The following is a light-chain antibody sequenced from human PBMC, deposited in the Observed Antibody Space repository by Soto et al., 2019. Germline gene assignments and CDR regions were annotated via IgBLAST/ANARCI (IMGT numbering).Light chain of an antibody. V-gene: IGLV1-40*01. CDR3: QSYDSTLSGYVV. Sequence: QSVLTQPPSVSGAPGQRVAISCTGNSSNIGAGYDVHWYQRLPGTAPKLLIYANNNRPSGVPDRFSGSKSGNSASLAITGLQAEDEADYYCQSYDSTLSGYVVFGGGTKVTVL. CDR1: SSNIGAGYD. J-gene: IGLJ2*01. CDR2: ANN.